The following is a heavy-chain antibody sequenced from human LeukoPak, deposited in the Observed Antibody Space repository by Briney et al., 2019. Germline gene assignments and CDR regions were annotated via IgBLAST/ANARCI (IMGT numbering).Heavy chain of an antibody. CDR1: GGSISSYY. V-gene: IGHV3-23*01. CDR2: ISGSGGST. D-gene: IGHD3-9*01. Sequence: ETLSLTCTVSGGSISSYYWSWVRQAPGKGLEWVSAISGSGGSTYYADSMKGRFTISRDNSKNTLYLQMNSLRAEDTAVYYCAKGEDYDILTGYSYFDYWGQGTLVTVSS. CDR3: AKGEDYDILTGYSYFDY. J-gene: IGHJ4*02.